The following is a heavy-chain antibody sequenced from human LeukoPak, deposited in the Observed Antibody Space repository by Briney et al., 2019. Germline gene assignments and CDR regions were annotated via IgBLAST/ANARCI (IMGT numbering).Heavy chain of an antibody. Sequence: SETLSLTCTVSGGSISSSNYYWGWIRQPPGKGLEWIGSIYYSGSAYYHPSLKSRVTISVDTSENQFSLKLSSVTAADTAVYYCARHYYEYQLLGWFDPWGQGTLLTVSS. J-gene: IGHJ5*02. CDR1: GGSISSSNYY. CDR3: ARHYYEYQLLGWFDP. CDR2: IYYSGSA. V-gene: IGHV4-39*01. D-gene: IGHD2-2*01.